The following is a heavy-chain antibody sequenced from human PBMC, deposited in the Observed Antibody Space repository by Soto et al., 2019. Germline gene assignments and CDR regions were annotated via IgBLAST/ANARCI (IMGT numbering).Heavy chain of an antibody. CDR3: AAPDVLLWSGEFPLDY. V-gene: IGHV3-66*01. CDR2: IYSGGST. Sequence: GKGLEWGSVIYSGGSTYYADTVKGRFTIARDDPKNTLYLQMNSLRAEDTAVYYCAAPDVLLWSGEFPLDYWGQGTLVTVSS. D-gene: IGHD3-10*01. J-gene: IGHJ4*02.